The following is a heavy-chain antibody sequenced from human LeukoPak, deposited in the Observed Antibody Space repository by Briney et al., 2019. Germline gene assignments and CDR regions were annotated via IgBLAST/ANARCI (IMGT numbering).Heavy chain of an antibody. D-gene: IGHD1-26*01. J-gene: IGHJ4*02. V-gene: IGHV5-51*01. CDR3: ARRRDLYSGSYYPFDY. CDR1: GYSFTSYW. CDR2: IYPGDSDT. Sequence: GESLKISCKGSGYSFTSYWIGWVRQMPGKGLEWLGIIYPGDSDTRYSPSFQGQVTISADKSISTAYLQWSSLKASDTAMYYCARRRDLYSGSYYPFDYWGQGTLVTVSS.